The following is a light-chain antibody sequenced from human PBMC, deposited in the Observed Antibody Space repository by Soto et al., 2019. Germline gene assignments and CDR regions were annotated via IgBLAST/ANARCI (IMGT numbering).Light chain of an antibody. CDR3: QQYNNSPSWT. V-gene: IGKV3-15*01. CDR1: QSVSSN. J-gene: IGKJ1*01. CDR2: GAS. Sequence: EIVMTQPPATLSVSPGERATLSCRASQSVSSNLAWYQQKPGQAPRLLIYGASTRATGIPARFSGSGSGTEFTLTISSLQSEDFAVYYCQQYNNSPSWTFGQGTKV.